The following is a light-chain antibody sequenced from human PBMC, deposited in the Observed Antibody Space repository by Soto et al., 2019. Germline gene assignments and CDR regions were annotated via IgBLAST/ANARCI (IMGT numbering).Light chain of an antibody. CDR1: NNDVGSYNY. CDR3: FSYAARYTFYV. V-gene: IGLV2-11*01. Sequence: QSVLTQPRSVSGSPGQSVTISCTGTNNDVGSYNYVSWYQQHPGKAPKLIIYDVNKRPSGVPDRFSGSKSGNTASLTISGLQAEDEADYYCFSYAARYTFYVFGTGTKVTVL. J-gene: IGLJ1*01. CDR2: DVN.